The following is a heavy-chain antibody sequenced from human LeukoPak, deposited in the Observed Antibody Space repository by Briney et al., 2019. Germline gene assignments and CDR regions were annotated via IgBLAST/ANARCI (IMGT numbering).Heavy chain of an antibody. J-gene: IGHJ4*02. CDR2: ISHNSNYI. Sequence: GGSLRLSCTSSGFTFGDYAMSWVRQAPGKGLEWVSSISHNSNYIYYADSVKGRFTVSRDNAKNSLFLQMNSLRAEDTAVYYCARGSGSYSVGGELDYWGQGTLVTVSS. V-gene: IGHV3-21*01. CDR3: ARGSGSYSVGGELDY. D-gene: IGHD1-26*01. CDR1: GFTFGDYA.